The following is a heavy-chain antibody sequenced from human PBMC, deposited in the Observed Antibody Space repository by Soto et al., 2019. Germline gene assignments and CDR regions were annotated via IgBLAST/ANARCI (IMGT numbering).Heavy chain of an antibody. D-gene: IGHD2-15*01. CDR3: TRVSETPFDH. CDR1: GFSFSDAA. J-gene: IGHJ4*02. Sequence: EVQLVESGGGLVQPGGSLKLSCAASGFSFSDAAIHWVRQAPGKGLEWVARIRSRPSGYATGYASSVKGRFTIFRDDSKNTAYLLMNRLKAEDSALYFCTRVSETPFDHWGQGTLVTVAS. V-gene: IGHV3-73*02. CDR2: IRSRPSGYAT.